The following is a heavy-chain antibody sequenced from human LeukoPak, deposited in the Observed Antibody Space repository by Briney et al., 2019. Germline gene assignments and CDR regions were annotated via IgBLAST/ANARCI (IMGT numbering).Heavy chain of an antibody. CDR2: INWNGGST. CDR1: GFTFSNYW. V-gene: IGHV3-20*04. D-gene: IGHD1-26*01. J-gene: IGHJ6*03. Sequence: GGSLRLSCAASGFTFSNYWMHWVRQAPGKGLEWVSGINWNGGSTGYADSVKGRFTISRDNAKNSLYLQMNSLRAEDTALYYCARDGGSYGGYYYYYMDVWGKGTTVTVSS. CDR3: ARDGGSYGGYYYYYMDV.